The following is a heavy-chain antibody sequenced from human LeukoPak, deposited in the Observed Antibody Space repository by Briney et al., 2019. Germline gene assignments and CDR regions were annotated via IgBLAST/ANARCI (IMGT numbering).Heavy chain of an antibody. D-gene: IGHD1-14*01. Sequence: GGSLRLSCAASGLTFSSHAMHWVRQAPGKGLEWVAVISHDGSDKHYTDSVKGRFTISRDNSRNTLYLRMNGLRAEDTAVYYCAREPGPGYFDYWGQGTLVTVSS. V-gene: IGHV3-30-3*01. CDR1: GLTFSSHA. CDR2: ISHDGSDK. J-gene: IGHJ4*02. CDR3: AREPGPGYFDY.